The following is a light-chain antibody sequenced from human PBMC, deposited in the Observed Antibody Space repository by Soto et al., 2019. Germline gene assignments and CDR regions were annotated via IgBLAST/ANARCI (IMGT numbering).Light chain of an antibody. J-gene: IGLJ2*01. V-gene: IGLV2-8*01. CDR2: EVS. Sequence: QSALTQPPSASGSPGQSVTISCTGTSSDVGGYNYVSWYQQHPGKAPKLMIYEVSKRPSGVPDRFSGSKSGNTASLTVSGLQAEDDGDYYCSSYAGSNNEGRVFGGGTKLTVL. CDR3: SSYAGSNNEGRV. CDR1: SSDVGGYNY.